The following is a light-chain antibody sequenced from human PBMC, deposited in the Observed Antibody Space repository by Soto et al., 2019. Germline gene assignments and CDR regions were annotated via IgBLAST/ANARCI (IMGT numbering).Light chain of an antibody. CDR2: KGT. CDR3: QSADSSGTYV. Sequence: SYELTQPPSVSVSPGQTARITCSGDALPKQYAYWYQQKPGQAPVLVIYKGTERPSGIPERFSGSSSGTTVTLTISGVQAEDEADYYCQSADSSGTYVFGTGTKLTVL. CDR1: ALPKQY. V-gene: IGLV3-25*03. J-gene: IGLJ1*01.